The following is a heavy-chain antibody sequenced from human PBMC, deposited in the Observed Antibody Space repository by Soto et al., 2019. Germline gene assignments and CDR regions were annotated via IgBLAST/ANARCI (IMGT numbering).Heavy chain of an antibody. V-gene: IGHV4-30-4*01. CDR2: IDSSGST. J-gene: IGHJ1*01. D-gene: IGHD3-16*02. Sequence: KASETLSLTCTVAGDSISNGGYYWSWIRQPRGRGREWIGYIDSSGSTSYNPSLTSRLTMSVDMSTNQFSLRLTSVTAADTPVYSCASRYLYWGQGLLVTVSS. CDR3: ASRYLY. CDR1: GDSISNGGYY.